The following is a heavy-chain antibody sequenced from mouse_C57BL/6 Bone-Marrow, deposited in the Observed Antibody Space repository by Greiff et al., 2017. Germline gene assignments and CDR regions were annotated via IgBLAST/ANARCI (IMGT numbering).Heavy chain of an antibody. CDR3: ARGEEDYESAMDY. Sequence: QVQLQQPGAELVKPGASVKLSCKASGYTFTSYWMQWVKQRPGQGLEWIGEIDPSDSYTNYNQKFKGKATLTVDNSSSTAYMQLSSLTSEDSAVYYCARGEEDYESAMDYWGQGTSVTVSS. D-gene: IGHD1-1*01. J-gene: IGHJ4*01. CDR1: GYTFTSYW. V-gene: IGHV1-50*01. CDR2: IDPSDSYT.